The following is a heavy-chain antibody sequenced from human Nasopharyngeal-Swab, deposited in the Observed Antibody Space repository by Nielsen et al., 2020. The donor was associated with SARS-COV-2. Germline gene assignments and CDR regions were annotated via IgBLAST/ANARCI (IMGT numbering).Heavy chain of an antibody. J-gene: IGHJ4*02. Sequence: CGRAASGQGLEWMGRINPNSGGTNYAQKFQGRVTMTRDTSISTAYMELSRLTSDDTAVYYCARRGDYGDYYFDYWGQGTLVTVSS. CDR2: INPNSGGT. D-gene: IGHD4-17*01. V-gene: IGHV1-2*06. CDR3: ARRGDYGDYYFDY.